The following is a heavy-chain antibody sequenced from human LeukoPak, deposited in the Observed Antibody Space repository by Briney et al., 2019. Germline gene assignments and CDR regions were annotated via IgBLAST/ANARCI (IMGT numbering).Heavy chain of an antibody. CDR3: ARGTYYDFWSGYSRGWFDP. Sequence: GGSLRLSCAASGFSFDTYAMHWVRQAPGQGLEWVALIWHDGSHKFYSNSVRGQFTISRDNSKNTVYLQMNNLRPDDTAVYYCARGTYYDFWSGYSRGWFDPWGQGTLVTVSS. D-gene: IGHD3-3*01. V-gene: IGHV3-33*01. CDR2: IWHDGSHK. J-gene: IGHJ5*02. CDR1: GFSFDTYA.